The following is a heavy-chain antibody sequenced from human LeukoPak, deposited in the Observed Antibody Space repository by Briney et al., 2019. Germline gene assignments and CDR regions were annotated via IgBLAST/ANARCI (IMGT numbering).Heavy chain of an antibody. CDR1: GFSFNTYA. CDR2: ISGSGSGT. Sequence: PGGSLRLSCAASGFSFNTYAMSWVRQAPGMDLEWVSSISGSGSGTYYADSVKGRFTISRDNSNNTLFLQMNSLRAEDTAVYYCAEDWRFDMWGQGRMVTVSS. J-gene: IGHJ3*02. V-gene: IGHV3-23*01. CDR3: AEDWRFDM.